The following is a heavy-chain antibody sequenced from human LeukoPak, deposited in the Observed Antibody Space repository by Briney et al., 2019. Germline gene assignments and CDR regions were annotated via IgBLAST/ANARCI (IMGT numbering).Heavy chain of an antibody. J-gene: IGHJ3*02. Sequence: GRSLRLSCAASGFTFDDYAMHWVRQAPGKGLEWVSGISWNSGSIGYADSVKGRFTISRDNAKNSLYLQMNSLRAEDTALYYCAKDRYSSSSGSDDAFDIWGQGTMVTVSS. CDR3: AKDRYSSSSGSDDAFDI. V-gene: IGHV3-9*01. CDR1: GFTFDDYA. CDR2: ISWNSGSI. D-gene: IGHD6-6*01.